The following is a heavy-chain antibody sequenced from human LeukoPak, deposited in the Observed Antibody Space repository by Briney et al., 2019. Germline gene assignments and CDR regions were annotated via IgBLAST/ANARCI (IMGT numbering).Heavy chain of an antibody. CDR2: ISGSGGST. CDR1: GFTFSSYG. V-gene: IGHV3-23*01. D-gene: IGHD3-10*01. J-gene: IGHJ4*02. Sequence: PGGSLRLSCAASGFTFSSYGMSWVRQAPGKGLEWVSAISGSGGSTYYADSVKGRFTISRDNSKNTLYLQMNSLKTEDTDVYYCTTPHYGSGTGWGQGTLVTVSS. CDR3: TTPHYGSGTG.